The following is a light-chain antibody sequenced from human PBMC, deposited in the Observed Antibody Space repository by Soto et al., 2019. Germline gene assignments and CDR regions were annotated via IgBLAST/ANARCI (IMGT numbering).Light chain of an antibody. J-gene: IGKJ4*01. Sequence: EIVLTQSPGTLSLSPGDRATLSCRASQSVSFSYFAWYQQKAGQAPRLLIYVATSRATGIPDRFSGSESGKDFTLTISRLEPEDFAVYYCQQYGSSPLTFGGGTNVAIK. V-gene: IGKV3-20*01. CDR1: QSVSFSY. CDR2: VAT. CDR3: QQYGSSPLT.